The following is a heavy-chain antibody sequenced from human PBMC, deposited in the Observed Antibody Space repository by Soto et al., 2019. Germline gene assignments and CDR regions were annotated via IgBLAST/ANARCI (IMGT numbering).Heavy chain of an antibody. CDR3: ARDRTDSGYYTNWLDP. CDR1: GGTFGSDA. Sequence: QVHLMQSGAEVKKPGSSVKVSCTASGGTFGSDAITWVRQAPGQGLEWVGRIIPIFGTTNYAQNLQGRVTIPADKSTLTSYMELHSLTSDDTALYYCARDRTDSGYYTNWLDPWGQGTQVTVSS. CDR2: IIPIFGTT. J-gene: IGHJ5*02. D-gene: IGHD3-22*01. V-gene: IGHV1-69*06.